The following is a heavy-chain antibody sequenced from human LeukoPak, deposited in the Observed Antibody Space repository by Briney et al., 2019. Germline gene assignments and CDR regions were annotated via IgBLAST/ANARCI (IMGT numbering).Heavy chain of an antibody. D-gene: IGHD3-3*01. CDR1: GYTFTISD. V-gene: IGHV1-8*02. CDR2: INPNRGNT. CDR3: ARNPPILEWLPIDY. J-gene: IGHJ4*02. Sequence: GASVKVSCKASGYTFTISDINWFRQAPGQGPEWMGWINPNRGNTGYAQKFQGRVTMTRDTSISTAYMELSRLRSDDTAVYYCARNPPILEWLPIDYWGQGTLVTVSS.